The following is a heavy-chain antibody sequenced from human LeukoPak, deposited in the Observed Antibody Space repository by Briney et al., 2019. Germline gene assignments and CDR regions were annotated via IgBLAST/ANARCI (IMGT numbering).Heavy chain of an antibody. D-gene: IGHD2-21*01. V-gene: IGHV4-59*01. Sequence: SETLSPTCSVSGASLSGICWSSIRQPPGKGLVYIGCIHYTGSTNYNPSLKNRVAISVDTSKNQFCLNLTSVTAADTALYYCSRGGETYLNWLERWGQGTLVTVSS. CDR3: SRGGETYLNWLER. J-gene: IGHJ5*02. CDR1: GASLSGIC. CDR2: IHYTGST.